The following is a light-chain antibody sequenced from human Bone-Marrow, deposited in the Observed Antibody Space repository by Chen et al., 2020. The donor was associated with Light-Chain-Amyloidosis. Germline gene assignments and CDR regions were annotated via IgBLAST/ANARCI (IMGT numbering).Light chain of an antibody. V-gene: IGLV3-25*03. CDR2: KDT. Sequence: SYELTQPPSVSVSPGQTARITCSGDALPKQHAYWYQQRPGKAPVLIIYKDTVRPSGIPERISGSGSGTIVTLTISGVQAEDEADYYCQSADVTGSYVMFGGGTKLTVL. CDR3: QSADVTGSYVM. J-gene: IGLJ3*02. CDR1: ALPKQH.